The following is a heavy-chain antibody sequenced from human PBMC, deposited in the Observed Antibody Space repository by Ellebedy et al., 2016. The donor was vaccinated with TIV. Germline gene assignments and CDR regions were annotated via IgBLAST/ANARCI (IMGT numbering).Heavy chain of an antibody. CDR1: RYTFTSYF. CDR3: AREEGANRLDS. Sequence: ASVKVSCXTSRYTFTSYFINWVRQAPGQGLEWMGWITPYNGDTRYAPKFQARITMTTDTSTRTVFMELNNLRSDDTGVYYCAREEGANRLDSWGQGSLVTVSS. J-gene: IGHJ4*02. D-gene: IGHD4/OR15-4a*01. V-gene: IGHV1-18*01. CDR2: ITPYNGDT.